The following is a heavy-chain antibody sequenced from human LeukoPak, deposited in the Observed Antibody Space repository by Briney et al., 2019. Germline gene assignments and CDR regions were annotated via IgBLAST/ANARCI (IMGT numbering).Heavy chain of an antibody. J-gene: IGHJ4*02. CDR2: IIPIFGTA. CDR3: ARVLTGYSSSWIDY. CDR1: GGTFSSYA. V-gene: IGHV1-69*13. Sequence: ASVKVSCKASGGTFSSYAIGWVRQAPGQGLEWMGGIIPIFGTANYAQKFQGRVTITADESTSTAYMELSSLRSEDTAVYYCARVLTGYSSSWIDYWGQGTLVTVSS. D-gene: IGHD6-13*01.